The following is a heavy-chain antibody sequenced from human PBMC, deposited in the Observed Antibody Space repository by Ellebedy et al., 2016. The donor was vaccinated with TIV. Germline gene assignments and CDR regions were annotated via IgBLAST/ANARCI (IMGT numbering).Heavy chain of an antibody. D-gene: IGHD3-16*01. CDR3: ASRASGGSDLGRVVYFDY. V-gene: IGHV4-59*08. Sequence: MPSETLSLTCSVSGGSITSYDWSWIRQPPGKGLERVGYFYHTGGTNYSPSLKSRVSMSVDTSKTQFSLRLSSVTAADTAVDYCASRASGGSDLGRVVYFDYWGQGTLVTVSS. J-gene: IGHJ4*02. CDR1: GGSITSYD. CDR2: FYHTGGT.